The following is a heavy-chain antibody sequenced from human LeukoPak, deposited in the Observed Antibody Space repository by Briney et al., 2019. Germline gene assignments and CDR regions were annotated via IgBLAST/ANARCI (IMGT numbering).Heavy chain of an antibody. Sequence: PGGSLRLSCAASGFTFSSYAMHWVRQAPGKGLEWVAVIWYDGSYKYCADSVKGRFTISRDNSKNTLSLQMNSLRAEDTAVYYCARDSGYFDYRGQGTLVTVSS. CDR1: GFTFSSYA. D-gene: IGHD2-15*01. J-gene: IGHJ4*02. V-gene: IGHV3-33*08. CDR3: ARDSGYFDY. CDR2: IWYDGSYK.